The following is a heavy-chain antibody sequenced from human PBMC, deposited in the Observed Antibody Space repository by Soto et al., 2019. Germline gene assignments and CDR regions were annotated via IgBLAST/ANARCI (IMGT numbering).Heavy chain of an antibody. J-gene: IGHJ4*02. V-gene: IGHV5-10-1*01. CDR3: ARQIYDSDTGPNFQYYFDS. Sequence: PGETLKISCKGSVYSFPGYWITWVRQKPGKGLEWMGRIDPSDSQTYYSPSFRFHVTISATKSITTVFLQWSSLRASDTAMYYCARQIYDSDTGPNFQYYFDSWGQGTPVTVSS. CDR1: VYSFPGYW. D-gene: IGHD3-22*01. CDR2: IDPSDSQT.